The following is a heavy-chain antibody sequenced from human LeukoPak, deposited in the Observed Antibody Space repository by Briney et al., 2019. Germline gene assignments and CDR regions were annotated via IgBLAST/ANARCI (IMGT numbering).Heavy chain of an antibody. Sequence: GASVKVSCKASGYTFTGYYMHWVRHAPGQWLEWMGWINPNSCGTNYAQKFQGRVTMTRDTSISTAYMELSRLRSDDTAVYYCAREGCSSTSCYIPYYYYYMDVWGKGTTVTVSS. CDR2: INPNSCGT. CDR1: GYTFTGYY. D-gene: IGHD2-2*01. CDR3: AREGCSSTSCYIPYYYYYMDV. V-gene: IGHV1-2*02. J-gene: IGHJ6*03.